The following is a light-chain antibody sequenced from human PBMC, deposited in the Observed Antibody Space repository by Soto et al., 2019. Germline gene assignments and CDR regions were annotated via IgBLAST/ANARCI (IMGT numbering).Light chain of an antibody. CDR3: SSFADSNSYV. J-gene: IGLJ1*01. Sequence: QSALTQPPSASGSPGQSVTISCSGSSSDIGGYTYVSWYQHHPGKAPKLMIYEVSKRPSGVPDRFYGSKSGNTASLTVSGLQAEDEADYYCSSFADSNSYVFGTGTKLTVL. CDR2: EVS. CDR1: SSDIGGYTY. V-gene: IGLV2-8*01.